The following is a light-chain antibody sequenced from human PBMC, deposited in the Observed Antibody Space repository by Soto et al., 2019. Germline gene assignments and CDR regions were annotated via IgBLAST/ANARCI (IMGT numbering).Light chain of an antibody. CDR1: SSDVGGYNY. CDR2: DVS. CDR3: SSKRGSATVV. V-gene: IGLV2-14*01. J-gene: IGLJ2*01. Sequence: SALTQPASVSGSPGQSITISCTGTSSDVGGYNYVSWYQQHPGKAPKLMIYDVSNRPSGVSNRFSGSKSGNTASLTISGLQAEDEADYYCSSKRGSATVVFGGGTKLTVL.